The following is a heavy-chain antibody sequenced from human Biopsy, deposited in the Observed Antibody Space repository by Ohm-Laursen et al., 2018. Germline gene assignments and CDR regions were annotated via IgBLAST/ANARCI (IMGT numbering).Heavy chain of an antibody. V-gene: IGHV4-59*01. J-gene: IGHJ4*02. D-gene: IGHD5-24*01. Sequence: GTLSLTCNVSDGSIDNYHWTWIRQAPGKTLEWIGSITYRGSTYYNPSLKSRVTVSIHTSRNQFSLKLTSVTAADTAVYYCARELVDMATLDYHFDRWGREPWSPSP. CDR3: ARELVDMATLDYHFDR. CDR2: ITYRGST. CDR1: DGSIDNYH.